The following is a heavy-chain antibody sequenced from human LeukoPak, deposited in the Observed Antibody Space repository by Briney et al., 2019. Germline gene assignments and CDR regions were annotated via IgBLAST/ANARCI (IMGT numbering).Heavy chain of an antibody. D-gene: IGHD3-10*01. V-gene: IGHV3-74*01. CDR3: AKIGMGSGSYDAFDI. CDR1: GFTFSSYW. CDR2: IKSDGSNT. Sequence: GGSLRLSCAASGFTFSSYWMHWVRQAPGKGLVWVSRIKSDGSNTNYADSVKGRFTISRDNSKNTLYLQMNSLRAEDTAVYYCAKIGMGSGSYDAFDIWGQGTMVTVSS. J-gene: IGHJ3*02.